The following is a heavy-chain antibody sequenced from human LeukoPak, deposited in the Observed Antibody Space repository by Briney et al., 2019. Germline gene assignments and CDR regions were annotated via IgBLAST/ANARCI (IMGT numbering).Heavy chain of an antibody. CDR1: GFTFSSYW. Sequence: PGGSLRLSCAASGFTFSSYWMSWVRQAPGKGLEWVANIKQDGSEKYYVDSVKGRFTISRDNAKNSLYLQMNSLRAEDTAVYYCARDQFHSGGNDYFDCWGQGTLVTVSS. CDR3: ARDQFHSGGNDYFDC. CDR2: IKQDGSEK. D-gene: IGHD4-23*01. J-gene: IGHJ4*02. V-gene: IGHV3-7*01.